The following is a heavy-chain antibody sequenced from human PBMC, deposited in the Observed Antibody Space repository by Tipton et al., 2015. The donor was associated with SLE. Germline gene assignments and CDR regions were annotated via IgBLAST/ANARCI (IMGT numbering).Heavy chain of an antibody. V-gene: IGHV4-59*01. CDR2: IYFSGST. Sequence: TLSLTCTVSGDSISIYYWSWIRQPPGRGLEWIGYIYFSGSTKYNPSLKSRVTISEDMSKKQSSLNLTSVTAADTAVYYCAREAPYCGGDCYEFWGQGIQVTVSS. CDR3: AREAPYCGGDCYEF. D-gene: IGHD2-21*01. J-gene: IGHJ4*02. CDR1: GDSISIYY.